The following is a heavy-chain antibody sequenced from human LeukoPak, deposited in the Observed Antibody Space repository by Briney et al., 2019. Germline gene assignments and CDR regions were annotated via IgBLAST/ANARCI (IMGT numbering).Heavy chain of an antibody. CDR3: ARAVYCGGDCYSGAFDI. J-gene: IGHJ3*02. V-gene: IGHV4-59*01. CDR2: IYYSGST. Sequence: SETLSLTCTVSGGSISSYYWSWIRQPPGKGLEWIGYIYYSGSTNYNPSLKSRVTISVDTSKNQFSPKLSSVTAADTAVYYCARAVYCGGDCYSGAFDIWGQGTMVTVSS. CDR1: GGSISSYY. D-gene: IGHD2-21*02.